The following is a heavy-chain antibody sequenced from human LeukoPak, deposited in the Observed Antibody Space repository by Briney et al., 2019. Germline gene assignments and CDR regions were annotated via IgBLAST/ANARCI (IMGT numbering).Heavy chain of an antibody. CDR3: AKGSSGWDFAY. CDR2: ISDTGGST. CDR1: GFTISSYA. D-gene: IGHD6-19*01. Sequence: GGSLRLSCTASGFTISSYARNWVRQAPGKGLEWVSAISDTGGSTYYADSVRGRFTISRDNSKNTLYLQMNSLRAEDTAVYYCAKGSSGWDFAYWGEGTLVTVSS. V-gene: IGHV3-23*01. J-gene: IGHJ4*02.